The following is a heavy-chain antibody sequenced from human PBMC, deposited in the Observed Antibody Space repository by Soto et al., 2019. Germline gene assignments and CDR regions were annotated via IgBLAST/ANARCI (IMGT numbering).Heavy chain of an antibody. CDR2: IYYSGST. CDR3: ARDRGPPNWSHP. Sequence: PSETLSLTCTVSGGSISSYYWSWIRQPPGKGLEWIGYIYYSGSTNYNPSLKSRVTISVDTSKNQFSLRLSSVPAADTAVYYCARDRGPPNWSHPRGQAPLITVSP. CDR1: GGSISSYY. J-gene: IGHJ5*02. D-gene: IGHD3-10*01. V-gene: IGHV4-59*01.